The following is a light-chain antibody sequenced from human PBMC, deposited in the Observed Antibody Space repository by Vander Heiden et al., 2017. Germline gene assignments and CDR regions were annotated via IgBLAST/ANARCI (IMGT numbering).Light chain of an antibody. CDR1: QGISSY. V-gene: IGKV1-9*01. J-gene: IGKJ2*01. Sequence: DIQLTQSPSFLSASVGDRVTITCRASQGISSYLAWYQQKPGKAPKLLIYAASTLQSGVPSRFSGSGYGTEFTLTISSRQPEDFATYYCQQHNSYPPYTFGQGTKMXIK. CDR2: AAS. CDR3: QQHNSYPPYT.